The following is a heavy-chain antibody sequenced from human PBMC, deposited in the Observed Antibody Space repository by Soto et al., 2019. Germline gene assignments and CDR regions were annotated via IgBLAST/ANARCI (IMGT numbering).Heavy chain of an antibody. Sequence: ASVKVSCKASGYTFSTHYIHWVRQAPGQGLQRMGIINPTTGSTTYAQRFQGRLTMTRDTSTTTVYMELSSLRSEDTALYYCARNPVGATGISLHSWGRGPLST. CDR1: GYTFSTHY. V-gene: IGHV1-46*01. D-gene: IGHD2-21*02. CDR2: INPTTGST. J-gene: IGHJ5*02. CDR3: ARNPVGATGISLHS.